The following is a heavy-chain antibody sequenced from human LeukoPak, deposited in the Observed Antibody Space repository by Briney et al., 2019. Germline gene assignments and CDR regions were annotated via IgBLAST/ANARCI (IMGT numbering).Heavy chain of an antibody. CDR1: GGTFSNYA. J-gene: IGHJ6*03. Sequence: SVKVSCKASGGTFSNYAISWVRQAPGQGLEWMGGIIPIFGTANYAQKFRGRVTITADKSTRTAYMELSSLRSEDTAVYYCARGKRYSHAAYYYYMDVWGKGTTVTISS. CDR2: IIPIFGTA. V-gene: IGHV1-69*06. D-gene: IGHD5-18*01. CDR3: ARGKRYSHAAYYYYMDV.